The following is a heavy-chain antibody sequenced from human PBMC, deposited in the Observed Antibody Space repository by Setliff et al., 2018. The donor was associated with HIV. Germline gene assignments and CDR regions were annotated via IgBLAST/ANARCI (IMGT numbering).Heavy chain of an antibody. J-gene: IGHJ6*03. V-gene: IGHV1-18*01. CDR1: GYSLSTYA. D-gene: IGHD2-8*01. CDR2: IDSNNGNR. CDR3: VRLTADRTNYYYYTDV. Sequence: ASVKVSCKASGYSLSTYAISWVRQAPGQGLEWMGWIDSNNGNRNFAQKFRGRVTMTTDISTNTAYMEVRSLSFDDTAVYYCVRLTADRTNYYYYTDVWGKGTTVTV.